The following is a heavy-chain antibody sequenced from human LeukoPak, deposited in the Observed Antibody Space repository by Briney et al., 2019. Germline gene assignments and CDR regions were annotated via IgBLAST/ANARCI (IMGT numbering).Heavy chain of an antibody. D-gene: IGHD3-22*01. J-gene: IGHJ4*02. V-gene: IGHV3-30-3*01. CDR3: ARWRGEYYYDSRGYRGAIDY. CDR2: ISNDGNKK. CDR1: GFTFSSYA. Sequence: GGSLRLSCVASGFTFSSYAMSWVRQTPAKGLEWVAVISNDGNKKFYTDSVKGRFIISRDNSKNTLSLQMSSLRLEDAAVYYCARWRGEYYYDSRGYRGAIDYWGQGTLVTVSS.